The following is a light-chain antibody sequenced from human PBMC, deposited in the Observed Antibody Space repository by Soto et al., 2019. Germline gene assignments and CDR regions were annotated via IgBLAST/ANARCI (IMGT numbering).Light chain of an antibody. Sequence: QSALTQPRSVSGSPGQSVTVSCTGTSNDVGGYIYVSWYQQHPGKAPKLMIYDVTKRPSGVPDRFSGSKSGNTASLTISGRQAEDEADYYCCSHAGTYAFVFGTGTKVTVL. J-gene: IGLJ1*01. CDR3: CSHAGTYAFV. CDR1: SNDVGGYIY. V-gene: IGLV2-11*01. CDR2: DVT.